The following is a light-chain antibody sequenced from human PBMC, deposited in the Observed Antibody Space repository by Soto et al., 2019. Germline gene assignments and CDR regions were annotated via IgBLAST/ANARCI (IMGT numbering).Light chain of an antibody. CDR3: SSYAHTNNLI. CDR1: SNDVGDYND. Sequence: QSALTQPPSASGSPGQSVTISCTGTSNDVGDYNDVSWYQQHPGKAPKLMIYEVNKRPSGVPDRFSGSKSGNTASLTVSGLQADDEADYYCSSYAHTNNLIFGGGTKLTVL. V-gene: IGLV2-8*01. J-gene: IGLJ2*01. CDR2: EVN.